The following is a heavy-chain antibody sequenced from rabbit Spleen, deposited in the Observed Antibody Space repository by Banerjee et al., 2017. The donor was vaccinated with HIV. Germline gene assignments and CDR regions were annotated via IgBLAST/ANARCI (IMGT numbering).Heavy chain of an antibody. CDR3: ARDLDGVIGWNFGW. V-gene: IGHV1S40*01. D-gene: IGHD1-1*01. Sequence: QSLEESGGDLVKPGASLTLTCTASGFSFSSSDYMCWVRQAPGKGLECISCIAGDSSGFTYSATWAKGRFTCSRTSSTTVTLQMTSLTAADTATYFCARDLDGVIGWNFGWWGPGTLVTVS. J-gene: IGHJ4*01. CDR1: GFSFSSSDY. CDR2: IAGDSSGFT.